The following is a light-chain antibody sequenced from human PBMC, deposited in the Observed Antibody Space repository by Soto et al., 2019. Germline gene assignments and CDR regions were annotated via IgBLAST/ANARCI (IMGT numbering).Light chain of an antibody. CDR3: QQSYSTPIT. V-gene: IGKV1-39*01. CDR2: AAS. CDR1: QSISSY. J-gene: IGKJ3*01. Sequence: DIQMTQSPSSLSASVGDRVTITCRASQSISSYLNWYQQKPGKAPKLLIYAASSLQSGVPSRFSCSGSETDFTLTISSLQPEDFATYYCQQSYSTPITFGPVTKVDIK.